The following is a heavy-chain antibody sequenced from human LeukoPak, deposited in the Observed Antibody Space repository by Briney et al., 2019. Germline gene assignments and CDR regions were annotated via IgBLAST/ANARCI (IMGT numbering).Heavy chain of an antibody. Sequence: GRSLRLSCAASGFTFSSYGMHWVSQAPGKGLEWVAVIPYDGSNKYYADSVKGRFTISRDNSKNTLYLQMNSLRAEDTAVYYCARPTVVTGIDYWGQGTLVTVPS. CDR1: GFTFSSYG. J-gene: IGHJ4*02. CDR2: IPYDGSNK. CDR3: ARPTVVTGIDY. D-gene: IGHD4-23*01. V-gene: IGHV3-30*03.